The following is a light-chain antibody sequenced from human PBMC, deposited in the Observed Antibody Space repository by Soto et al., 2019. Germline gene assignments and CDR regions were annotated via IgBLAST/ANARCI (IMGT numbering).Light chain of an antibody. Sequence: EIVMTQSPATLSVSPGERATLSCRASQSVSSNLAWYQQKPGQAPRLLIYGASTRATDIPARFSGSGSGTEFTLTLSSLQSEDFAVYYCQQYNNWPPMYTFGQGTKLEIK. CDR1: QSVSSN. CDR2: GAS. CDR3: QQYNNWPPMYT. J-gene: IGKJ2*01. V-gene: IGKV3-15*01.